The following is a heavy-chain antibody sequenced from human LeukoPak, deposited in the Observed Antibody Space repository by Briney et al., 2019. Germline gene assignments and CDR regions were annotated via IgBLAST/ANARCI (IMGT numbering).Heavy chain of an antibody. CDR3: ASGYSSGWAGDY. V-gene: IGHV1-2*02. D-gene: IGHD6-19*01. CDR1: GYTFTAYH. Sequence: GASVKVSCKASGYTFTAYHLYWVRQAPGQGLEWTGWINPNSGGTNYVQKFQGRVAMTRDTSINTAYMELRRLRSDDTAVYYCASGYSSGWAGDYWGQGTLVTVSS. J-gene: IGHJ4*02. CDR2: INPNSGGT.